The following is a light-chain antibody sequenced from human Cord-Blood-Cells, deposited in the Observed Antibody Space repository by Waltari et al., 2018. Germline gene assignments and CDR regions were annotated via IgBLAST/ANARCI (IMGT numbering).Light chain of an antibody. V-gene: IGKV1-8*01. J-gene: IGKJ4*01. Sequence: AIRMTQSPSSCSASTGDRFTSTCRASQGISSYLAWYQQKPGKAPKLLIYAASTLQSGVPSRFSGSGSGTDFTLTISCLQSEDFATYYCQQYYSYPLTFGGGTKVEIK. CDR2: AAS. CDR1: QGISSY. CDR3: QQYYSYPLT.